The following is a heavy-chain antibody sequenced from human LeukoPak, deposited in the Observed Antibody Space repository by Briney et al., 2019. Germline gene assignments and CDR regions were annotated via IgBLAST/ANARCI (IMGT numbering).Heavy chain of an antibody. J-gene: IGHJ5*02. CDR1: GFTFSSYA. Sequence: GGSLRLSCSASGFTFSSYAMHWVRQAPGEGLEYVSAISSNGGSTYYADSVKGRFTISRDNSKNTLYLQMSSLRAEDTAVYYCVKASSGIAAENWFDPWGLGTLVTVSS. V-gene: IGHV3-64D*06. CDR2: ISSNGGST. D-gene: IGHD6-13*01. CDR3: VKASSGIAAENWFDP.